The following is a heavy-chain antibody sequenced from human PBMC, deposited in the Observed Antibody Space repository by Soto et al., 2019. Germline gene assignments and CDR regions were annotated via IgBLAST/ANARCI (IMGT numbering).Heavy chain of an antibody. CDR3: ARVFTIFGVVIGYFQH. Sequence: QVQLVQSGAEVKKPGASVKVSCKASGYTFTSYGISWVRQAPGQGLEWMGWIGAYNGNTNYAQKLHGRVTMTTDTSTSTAYRELRSLRSDDTAVYYCARVFTIFGVVIGYFQHWGQGTLVTVSS. CDR1: GYTFTSYG. V-gene: IGHV1-18*01. D-gene: IGHD3-3*01. J-gene: IGHJ1*01. CDR2: IGAYNGNT.